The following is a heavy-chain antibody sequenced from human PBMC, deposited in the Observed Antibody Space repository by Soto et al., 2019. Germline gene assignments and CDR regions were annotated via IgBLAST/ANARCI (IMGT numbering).Heavy chain of an antibody. CDR2: IIPIFGTA. J-gene: IGHJ6*02. CDR1: GGTFSSYA. Sequence: SVKVSCKASGGTFSSYAISWVRQAPGQGLEWMGGIIPIFGTANYAQKFQGRVTITADESTSTAYMELSSLRSEDTAVYYCARATKDCSSTSCYFGPYYYYYGMDVWGQGTTVTVSS. CDR3: ARATKDCSSTSCYFGPYYYYYGMDV. D-gene: IGHD2-2*01. V-gene: IGHV1-69*13.